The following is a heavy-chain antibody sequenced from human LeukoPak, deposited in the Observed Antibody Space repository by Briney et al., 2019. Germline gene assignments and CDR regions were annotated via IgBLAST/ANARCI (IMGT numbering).Heavy chain of an antibody. CDR2: IIPILGIA. D-gene: IGHD3-22*01. J-gene: IGHJ4*02. CDR1: GGTFSSYA. Sequence: GASVKVSCKASGGTFSSYAISWVRQAPGQGLEWMGRIIPILGIANYAQKFQGRVTITADKSTSTAYMELSSLRSEDTAVYYCASRYASSGYYYNYWGQGTLVTVSS. V-gene: IGHV1-69*04. CDR3: ASRYASSGYYYNY.